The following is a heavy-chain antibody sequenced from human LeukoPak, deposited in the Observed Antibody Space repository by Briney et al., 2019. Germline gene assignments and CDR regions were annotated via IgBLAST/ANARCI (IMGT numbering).Heavy chain of an antibody. CDR1: GDSFSSNSAA. CDR3: ARARHSSGWYGIDY. J-gene: IGHJ4*02. Sequence: SQTLSLTCAISGDSFSSNSAAWNWVRQSPSRGLEWLGRTYYRSKWYNDYAVSVKSRITINPDTSKNQFSLQLNSVTPEDTAVYYCARARHSSGWYGIDYWGQGTLVTVSS. V-gene: IGHV6-1*01. D-gene: IGHD6-19*01. CDR2: TYYRSKWYN.